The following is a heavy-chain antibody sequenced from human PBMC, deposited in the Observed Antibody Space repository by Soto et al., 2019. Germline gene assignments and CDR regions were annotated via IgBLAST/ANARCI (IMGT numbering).Heavy chain of an antibody. Sequence: XGSLRVSGPASGFTFGSYAMSWVRQAPGKGLEWVSAISGSGGSTYYADSVKGRFTISRDNSKNTLYLQMNSLRAEDTAVYYCENVVPAAMVDDWGQGTLVTVSS. J-gene: IGHJ4*02. V-gene: IGHV3-23*01. CDR2: ISGSGGST. D-gene: IGHD2-2*01. CDR1: GFTFGSYA. CDR3: ENVVPAAMVDD.